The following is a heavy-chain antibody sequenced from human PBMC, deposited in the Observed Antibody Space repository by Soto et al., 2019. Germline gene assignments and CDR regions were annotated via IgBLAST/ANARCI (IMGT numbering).Heavy chain of an antibody. J-gene: IGHJ4*02. D-gene: IGHD4-17*01. V-gene: IGHV3-30*18. CDR1: GFTFSSYG. CDR3: AKAPKEDYELDY. CDR2: ISYDGSNK. Sequence: GSLRLSCAASGFTFSSYGMHWVRQAPGKGLEWVAVISYDGSNKYYADSVKGRFTISRDNSKNTLYLQMNSLRAEDTAVYYCAKAPKEDYELDYWGQGTLVTVSS.